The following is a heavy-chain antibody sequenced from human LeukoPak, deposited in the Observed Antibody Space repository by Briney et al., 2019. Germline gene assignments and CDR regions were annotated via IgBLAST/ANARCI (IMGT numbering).Heavy chain of an antibody. Sequence: GGSLRLSCAASGFTFSSYSMNWVRQAPGKGLEWVSYISSSSSTIYYADSVKGRFTISRDNAKNSLYLQMNSLRAEDTAVYYCARVGPGYSYGYFRYWGQGTLVTVSS. J-gene: IGHJ4*02. CDR2: ISSSSSTI. CDR3: ARVGPGYSYGYFRY. V-gene: IGHV3-48*01. CDR1: GFTFSSYS. D-gene: IGHD5-18*01.